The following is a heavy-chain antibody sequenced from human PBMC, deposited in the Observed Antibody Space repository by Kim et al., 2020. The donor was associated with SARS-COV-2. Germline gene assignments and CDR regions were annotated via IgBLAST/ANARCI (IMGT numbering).Heavy chain of an antibody. V-gene: IGHV3-49*04. J-gene: IGHJ4*02. CDR2: IRNKAYGGTT. CDR3: IRGNFRSDYVHY. Sequence: GGSLRLSCTTSGFTFGDYAMSWVRQAPGKGLEWVGLIRNKAYGGTTECAASVKGRFTISRDDSKSIMYLQMNSLKTEDTAVYYCIRGNFRSDYVHYWGQGTLVTVSS. D-gene: IGHD4-17*01. CDR1: GFTFGDYA.